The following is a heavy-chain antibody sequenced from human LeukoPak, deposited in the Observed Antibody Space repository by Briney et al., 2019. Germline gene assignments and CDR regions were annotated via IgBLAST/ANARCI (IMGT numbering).Heavy chain of an antibody. V-gene: IGHV3-23*01. J-gene: IGHJ4*02. D-gene: IGHD4-17*01. CDR1: GFTFSSYA. CDR3: AKHATYLDYGDYELDY. CDR2: ISGSGGST. Sequence: PGGSLRLSCAASGFTFSSYAMSWVRQAPGKGLEWVSAISGSGGSTYYADSVKGRFTISRDNSKNTLYLQMNSLRAEDTAVYYCAKHATYLDYGDYELDYWGQGTLVTVSS.